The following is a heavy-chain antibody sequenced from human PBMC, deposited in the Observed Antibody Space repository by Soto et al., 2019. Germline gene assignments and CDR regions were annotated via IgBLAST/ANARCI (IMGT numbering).Heavy chain of an antibody. Sequence: GGSLRLSCVASGFTFSSYSMSWVRQAPGKGLEWVSGFRAGGDDGTTYYADSVKGRFTISRDNSKNTLFMQMNSLRAEDTAIYYCAKKVNSGSGSQYFDYFGQGTLVTVSS. J-gene: IGHJ4*02. CDR2: FRAGGDDGTT. CDR1: GFTFSSYS. V-gene: IGHV3-23*01. D-gene: IGHD3-10*01. CDR3: AKKVNSGSGSQYFDY.